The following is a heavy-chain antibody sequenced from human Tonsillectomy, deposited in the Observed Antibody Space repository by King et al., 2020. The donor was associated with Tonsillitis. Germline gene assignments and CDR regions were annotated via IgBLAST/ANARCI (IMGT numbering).Heavy chain of an antibody. CDR2: ISGDGYST. V-gene: IGHV3-43*02. J-gene: IGHJ6*03. CDR3: AKDGQVYYYYYYIDV. CDR1: GFTFDDYA. Sequence: VQLVESGGGVVQPGESLRLSCAASGFTFDDYAMHWVRQAPGKGLEWVSLISGDGYSTNYADSVKGRFTISRDNTKNSLFLQMNSLKTEDTALYYCAKDGQVYYYYYYIDVWGKGTTVTVSS.